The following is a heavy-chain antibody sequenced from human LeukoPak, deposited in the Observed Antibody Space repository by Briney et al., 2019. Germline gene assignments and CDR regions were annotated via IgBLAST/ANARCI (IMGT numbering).Heavy chain of an antibody. J-gene: IGHJ6*02. CDR1: GYTFTSYD. CDR3: ARDRGWAVAGTDYYYYGMDV. CDR2: MNPNSGNT. V-gene: IGHV1-8*01. Sequence: ASVKVSCKASGYTFTSYDINWVRQATGQELEWMGWMNPNSGNTGYAQKFQGRVTMTRNTSISTAYMELSSLRSEDTAVYYCARDRGWAVAGTDYYYYGMDVWGQGTTVTVSS. D-gene: IGHD6-19*01.